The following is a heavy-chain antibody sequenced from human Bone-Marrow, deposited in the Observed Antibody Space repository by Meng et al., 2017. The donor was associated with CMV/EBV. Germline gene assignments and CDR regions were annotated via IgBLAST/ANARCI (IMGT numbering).Heavy chain of an antibody. V-gene: IGHV3-21*01. D-gene: IGHD2-2*01. CDR3: ARFLVPAAISYYYGMDV. J-gene: IGHJ6*02. Sequence: GGSLRLSCAASGFTVSSNYMNWVRQAPGKGLEWVSSISSSSSYIYYADSVKGRFTISRDNAKNSLYLQMNSLRAEDTAVYYCARFLVPAAISYYYGMDVWGQGTTVTVSS. CDR1: GFTVSSNY. CDR2: ISSSSSYI.